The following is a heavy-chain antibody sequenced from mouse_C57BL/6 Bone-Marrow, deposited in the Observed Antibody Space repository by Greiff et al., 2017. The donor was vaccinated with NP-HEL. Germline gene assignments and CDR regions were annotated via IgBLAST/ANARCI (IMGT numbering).Heavy chain of an antibody. CDR2: INPSSGYT. CDR3: AINYYGSSLDWFAY. D-gene: IGHD1-1*01. V-gene: IGHV1-4*01. Sequence: QVQLKESGAELARPGASVKMSCKASGYTFTSYTMHWVKQRPGQGLEWIGNINPSSGYTKYNQKFKDKATLTADKSSSTAYMQLSSLTSEDSAVYYCAINYYGSSLDWFAYWGQGTLVTVSA. J-gene: IGHJ3*01. CDR1: GYTFTSYT.